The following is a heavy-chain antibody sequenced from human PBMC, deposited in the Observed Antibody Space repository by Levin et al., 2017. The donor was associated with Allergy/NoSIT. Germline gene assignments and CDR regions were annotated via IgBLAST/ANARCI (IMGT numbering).Heavy chain of an antibody. Sequence: PAGGSLRLSCAASGFTLGDYAMHWVRQAPGQGLEWVSGITWNSFSIGYADSVKGRFTISRDNAKNSLFLQMDSLRAEDTAFYYCVKDSCSGGSCYSHMDAWGKGTTVTVSS. CDR2: ITWNSFSI. CDR1: GFTLGDYA. J-gene: IGHJ6*03. CDR3: VKDSCSGGSCYSHMDA. V-gene: IGHV3-9*01. D-gene: IGHD2-15*01.